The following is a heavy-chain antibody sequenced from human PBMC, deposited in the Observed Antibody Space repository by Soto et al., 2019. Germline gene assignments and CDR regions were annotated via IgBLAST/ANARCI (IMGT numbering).Heavy chain of an antibody. Sequence: GGSLRLSCAASGFTFRTYGMHWVRQAPGKGLEWVTSIWYDGSYKYYADSVKGRFTISRDNSKNTLYLQMNSLRAEDTAVYYCVRGDNWNDEASDYWGQGNLVTGSS. D-gene: IGHD1-1*01. V-gene: IGHV3-33*01. J-gene: IGHJ4*02. CDR2: IWYDGSYK. CDR1: GFTFRTYG. CDR3: VRGDNWNDEASDY.